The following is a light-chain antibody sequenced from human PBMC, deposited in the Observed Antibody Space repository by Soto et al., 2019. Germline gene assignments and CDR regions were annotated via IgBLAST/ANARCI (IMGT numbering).Light chain of an antibody. Sequence: IVMTQSPLSLPVTPGEPASISCRSNQSLLPSYGYISLDWLVQKPGQSPQLLIYLGSNRASGVPDRFSGSGSGTDFTLKISRVEAEDVGVYYCMQTLQTPRTLGQGTRVEIK. V-gene: IGKV2-28*01. CDR1: QSLLPSYGYIS. CDR3: MQTLQTPRT. J-gene: IGKJ1*01. CDR2: LGS.